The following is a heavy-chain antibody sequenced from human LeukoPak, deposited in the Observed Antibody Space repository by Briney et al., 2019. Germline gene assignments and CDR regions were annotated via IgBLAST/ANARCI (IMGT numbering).Heavy chain of an antibody. CDR2: ISGSGSST. V-gene: IGHV3-23*01. CDR1: GFTFSNYA. Sequence: PGGSLRLSCAASGFTFSNYAMSWVRQAPGKGLEWVSGISGSGSSTYYADSVKGRFTISRDNSKSTLYLQMNSLSAEDTAVYYCAKGARGTYALDIWGQGTMVTVSS. D-gene: IGHD3-10*01. CDR3: AKGARGTYALDI. J-gene: IGHJ3*02.